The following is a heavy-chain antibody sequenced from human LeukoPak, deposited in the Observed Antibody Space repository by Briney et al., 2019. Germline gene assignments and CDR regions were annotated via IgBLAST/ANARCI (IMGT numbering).Heavy chain of an antibody. J-gene: IGHJ4*02. V-gene: IGHV4-31*03. CDR2: IYYSGST. CDR3: ARGRGDSSGTSFDY. D-gene: IGHD5-18*01. Sequence: PSQTLSLTCTVSGGSISSGGDYWSWIRQHPGKGVEWIGYIYYSGSTYYNPALKSRVTISVDPSTHKFSLKLSSVTAADTAVNYCARGRGDSSGTSFDYWGQGTLVTVSS. CDR1: GGSISSGGDY.